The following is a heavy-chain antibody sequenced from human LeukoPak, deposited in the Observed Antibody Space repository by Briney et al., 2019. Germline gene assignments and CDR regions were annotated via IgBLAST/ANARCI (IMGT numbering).Heavy chain of an antibody. V-gene: IGHV1-2*02. CDR2: INPNSGGT. Sequence: ASVKVSCKASGYTFTCYYMHWVRQAPGQGLEWMGWINPNSGGTNYAQKFQGRVTMTRDTSISTAYMELSRLRSDDTAVYYCARVPSAVAGRYFFDYWGQGTLATVSS. J-gene: IGHJ4*02. CDR3: ARVPSAVAGRYFFDY. CDR1: GYTFTCYY. D-gene: IGHD6-19*01.